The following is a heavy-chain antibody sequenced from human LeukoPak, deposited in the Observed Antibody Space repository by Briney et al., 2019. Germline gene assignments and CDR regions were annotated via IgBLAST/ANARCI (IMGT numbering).Heavy chain of an antibody. CDR3: TTINVASVFDY. Sequence: GGSLRLTCAPCGCTFSSYDMNWVRQAPGKGLEWVAFIRYDGNNKYYADSVKGRFTISRDNSENTLYLQLNSLRAEDTAVYYCTTINVASVFDYWGPGILVTVSS. CDR1: GCTFSSYD. D-gene: IGHD1-1*01. V-gene: IGHV3-30*02. CDR2: IRYDGNNK. J-gene: IGHJ4*02.